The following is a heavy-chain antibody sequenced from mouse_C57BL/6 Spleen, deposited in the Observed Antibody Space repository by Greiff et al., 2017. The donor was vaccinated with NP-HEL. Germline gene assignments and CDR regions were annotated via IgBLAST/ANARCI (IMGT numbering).Heavy chain of an antibody. Sequence: EVKVVESGGGLVKPGGSLKLSCAASGFTFSSYTMSWVRQTPEKRLEWVATISGGGGNTYYPDSVKGRFTISRDNAKNTLYLQMSSLRSEDTALYYCARDGYDYDLFDYWGQGTTLTVSS. CDR2: ISGGGGNT. CDR1: GFTFSSYT. CDR3: ARDGYDYDLFDY. V-gene: IGHV5-9*01. D-gene: IGHD2-4*01. J-gene: IGHJ2*01.